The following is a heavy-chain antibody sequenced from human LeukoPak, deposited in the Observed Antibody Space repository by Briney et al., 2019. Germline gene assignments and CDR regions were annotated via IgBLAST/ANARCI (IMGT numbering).Heavy chain of an antibody. V-gene: IGHV3-23*01. CDR1: GFTFDTYA. Sequence: GGSLRLSCAASGFTFDTYAMNWVRQAPGKGLKWVSTISATGAVTYFTDSVKGRFTISRDNSKSTLYLQMNSLRAEDTAVYYCAKTGRTEDYGMDVWGQGTTVTVSS. D-gene: IGHD2-2*01. CDR3: AKTGRTEDYGMDV. J-gene: IGHJ6*02. CDR2: ISATGAVT.